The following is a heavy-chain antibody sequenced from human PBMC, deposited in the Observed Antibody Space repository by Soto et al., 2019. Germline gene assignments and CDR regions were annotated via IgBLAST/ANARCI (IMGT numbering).Heavy chain of an antibody. V-gene: IGHV3-23*01. J-gene: IGHJ4*02. Sequence: GGSLRLSCAASGFTFSSYAMSWVRQAPGKGLEWVSAISGSGGSTYYADSVKGRFTISRDNSKNTLYLQMNSLRAEDTAVYYCAKENHDFWSGYYADGGSDYWGQGTLVTVSS. D-gene: IGHD3-3*01. CDR3: AKENHDFWSGYYADGGSDY. CDR1: GFTFSSYA. CDR2: ISGSGGST.